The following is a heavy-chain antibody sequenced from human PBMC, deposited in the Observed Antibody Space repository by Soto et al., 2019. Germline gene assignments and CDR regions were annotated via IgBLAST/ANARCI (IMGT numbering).Heavy chain of an antibody. CDR2: IIPIFGTA. V-gene: IGHV1-69*06. J-gene: IGHJ6*02. Sequence: QVQLVQSGAEVKKPGSSVKVSCKASGGTFSSYAISWVRQAPGQGLEWMGGIIPIFGTANYAQKFQGRVTITADKSTSTASMELSSLRSEHTAVYYCARRSDYDILNGYNYYYYYGMDIWGQGTTVTVSS. CDR3: ARRSDYDILNGYNYYYYYGMDI. CDR1: GGTFSSYA. D-gene: IGHD3-9*01.